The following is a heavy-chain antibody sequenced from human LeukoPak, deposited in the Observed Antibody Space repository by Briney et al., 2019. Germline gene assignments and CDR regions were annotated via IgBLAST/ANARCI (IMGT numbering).Heavy chain of an antibody. CDR3: ARKQTGTMYDV. V-gene: IGHV4-39*07. CDR2: FSSGGSA. CDR1: GGSISSSSYY. Sequence: SETLSLTCIVPGGSISSSSYYWAWIRRSPGKGLEWIGTFSSGGSAYYNPSLTSRVSISKDTSDNQFSLRLHSVTAADTAVYHCARKQTGTMYDVWGQGTQVTVSS. D-gene: IGHD1-7*01. J-gene: IGHJ4*02.